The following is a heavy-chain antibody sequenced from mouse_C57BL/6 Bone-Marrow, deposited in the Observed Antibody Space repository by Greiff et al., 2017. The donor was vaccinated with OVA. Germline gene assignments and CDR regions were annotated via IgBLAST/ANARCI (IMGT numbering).Heavy chain of an antibody. CDR2: IDPSDSYT. Sequence: QVQLQQPGAELVKPGASVKLSCKASGYTFTSYWMQWVKQRPGQGLEWIGEIDPSDSYTNYNQKFKGKATLTVDPSSRPANMQLSRVTSADSAVYYCASSTTGFAYWGQGTLVTVSA. CDR3: ASSTTGFAY. J-gene: IGHJ3*01. V-gene: IGHV1-50*01. D-gene: IGHD5-1*01. CDR1: GYTFTSYW.